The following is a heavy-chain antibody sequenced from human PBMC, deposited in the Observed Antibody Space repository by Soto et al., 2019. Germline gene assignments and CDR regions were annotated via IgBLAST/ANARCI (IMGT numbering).Heavy chain of an antibody. CDR1: GGTFGSYA. Sequence: QVQLVQSGAEVKKPGSSVKVSCKASGGTFGSYAFSWVRQAPGQGLEWMGGIIPVSGAAHYAQKFQGRVTITADESTSTAYMELSSLSSQDTAVYYCATALGXRSTSCTLDYWGQGTRVIVSS. V-gene: IGHV1-69*01. CDR2: IIPVSGAA. D-gene: IGHD2-2*01. CDR3: ATALGXRSTSCTLDY. J-gene: IGHJ4*02.